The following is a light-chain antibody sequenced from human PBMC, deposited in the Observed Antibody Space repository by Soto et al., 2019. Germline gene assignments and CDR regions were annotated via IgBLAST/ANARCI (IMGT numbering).Light chain of an antibody. CDR3: QQFSDWPRT. CDR1: QSVGSN. V-gene: IGKV3-15*01. Sequence: EILMTQSPATLSVSPGERATLSCRASQSVGSNLAWFQQKPGQAPRLLIYGASTRATGTPARFSGSGSGTEFTLTISSLQSEDFAIYYCQQFSDWPRTFGQGIKVEI. CDR2: GAS. J-gene: IGKJ1*01.